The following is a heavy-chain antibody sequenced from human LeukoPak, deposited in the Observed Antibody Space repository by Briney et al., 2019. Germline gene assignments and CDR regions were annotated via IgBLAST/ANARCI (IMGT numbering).Heavy chain of an antibody. CDR1: GFTFSSYG. V-gene: IGHV3-30*18. J-gene: IGHJ4*02. D-gene: IGHD3-9*01. Sequence: GRSLRLSCAASGFTFSSYGMHWVRQAPGKGLEWVAVISYDGSNKYYADSVKGRFTISRDNSKNTLYLQMNSLRAEDTAVYYCAKDQGPLRYFDWTDYWGQGTLVTVSS. CDR3: AKDQGPLRYFDWTDY. CDR2: ISYDGSNK.